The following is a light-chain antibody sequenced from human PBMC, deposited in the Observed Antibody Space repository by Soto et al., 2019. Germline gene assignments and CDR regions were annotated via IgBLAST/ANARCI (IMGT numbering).Light chain of an antibody. V-gene: IGLV2-14*01. Sequence: QSVLTQPASVSGSPGQSITISCTGTSSDVGGYNYVSWYRQHPGKAPKLMIYDVSNRPSGVSSRFSGSKSGNTASLIISGLQAEDEADYYCSSYSSSSTPYVFGTGTKVTVL. CDR3: SSYSSSSTPYV. CDR1: SSDVGGYNY. CDR2: DVS. J-gene: IGLJ1*01.